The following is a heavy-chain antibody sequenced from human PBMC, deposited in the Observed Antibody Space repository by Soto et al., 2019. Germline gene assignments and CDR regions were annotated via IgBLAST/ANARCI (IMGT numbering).Heavy chain of an antibody. D-gene: IGHD3-22*01. CDR2: IYYSGST. V-gene: IGHV4-30-4*01. CDR3: ARGGRDSSGYYQFDY. CDR1: GGSISSGDYH. Sequence: SETLSLTCTVSGGSISSGDYHWSWVRQPPGKGLGWIGYIYYSGSTYYNPSLKSRVTISVDTSKNQFSLKLSSVTAADTAVYYCARGGRDSSGYYQFDYWGQGTLVTVSS. J-gene: IGHJ4*02.